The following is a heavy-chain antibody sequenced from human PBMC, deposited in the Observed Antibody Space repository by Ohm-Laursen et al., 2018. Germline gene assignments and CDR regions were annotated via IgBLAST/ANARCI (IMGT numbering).Heavy chain of an antibody. V-gene: IGHV4-59*01. CDR3: ARGSNEYGGLYFPH. CDR2: ISYTGYT. Sequence: GTLSLTWTVSGDSIRSYYWTWIRQPPGKGLEWIGHISYTGYTSYKSSLKSRVTISLDTSRKHFSLRLTSLAAADTAVYYCARGSNEYGGLYFPHWGQGTLVTVSS. D-gene: IGHD4-23*01. J-gene: IGHJ1*01. CDR1: GDSIRSYY.